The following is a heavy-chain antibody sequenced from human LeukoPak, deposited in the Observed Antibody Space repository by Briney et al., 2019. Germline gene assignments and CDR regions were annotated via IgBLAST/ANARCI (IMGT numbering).Heavy chain of an antibody. J-gene: IGHJ6*03. CDR1: GFTSSTYW. CDR2: IKSKTDGGTT. CDR3: TTDGGSYSDYYYYMDV. Sequence: GGSLRLSCAASGFTSSTYWMSRVRQAPGKGLEWVGRIKSKTDGGTTDYAAPVKGRFTISRDDSKNTLYLQMNSLKTEDTAVYYCTTDGGSYSDYYYYMDVWGKGTTVTVSS. D-gene: IGHD1-26*01. V-gene: IGHV3-15*01.